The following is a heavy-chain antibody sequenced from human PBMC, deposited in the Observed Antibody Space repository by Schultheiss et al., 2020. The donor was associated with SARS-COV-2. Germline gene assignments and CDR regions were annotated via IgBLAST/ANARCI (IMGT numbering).Heavy chain of an antibody. CDR2: IYYSGST. CDR1: GGSISSYY. D-gene: IGHD2-15*01. CDR3: ARQEAGVGAAYAFDI. J-gene: IGHJ3*02. Sequence: SETLSLTCTVSGGSISSYYWSWIRQHPGKGLEWIGYIYYSGSTYYNPSLKSRVTISVDTSKNQFSLKLSSVTAADTAVYYCARQEAGVGAAYAFDIWGQGTMVTVSS. V-gene: IGHV4-59*08.